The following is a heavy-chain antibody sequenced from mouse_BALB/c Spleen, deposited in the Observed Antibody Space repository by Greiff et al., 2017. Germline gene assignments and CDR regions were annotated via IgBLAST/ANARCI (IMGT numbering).Heavy chain of an antibody. CDR2: ISSGGGST. V-gene: IGHV5-12-1*01. CDR3: ARQKYDYDAGYAMDY. J-gene: IGHJ4*01. D-gene: IGHD2-4*01. Sequence: EVQLVESGGGLVKPGGSLKLSCAASGFAFSSYDMSWVRQTPEKRLEWVAYISSGGGSTYYPDTVKGRFTISRDNAKNTLYLQMSSLKSEDTAMYYCARQKYDYDAGYAMDYWGQGTSVTVSS. CDR1: GFAFSSYD.